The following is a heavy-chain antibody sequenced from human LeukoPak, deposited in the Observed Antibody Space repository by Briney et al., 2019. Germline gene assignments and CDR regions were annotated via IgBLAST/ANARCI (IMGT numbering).Heavy chain of an antibody. CDR1: GDSLRSYY. J-gene: IGHJ4*02. CDR2: IYYTGST. Sequence: PSETLSLTCTVSGDSLRSYYWSWIRQPPGKGLEWIGHIYYTGSTNYNPSLKGRVTISVDTSKNQFSLKLSSVTAADTALYYGARLCESLLGRVFDYWGQGNLVTVSS. CDR3: ARLCESLLGRVFDY. V-gene: IGHV4-59*01. D-gene: IGHD2-21*01.